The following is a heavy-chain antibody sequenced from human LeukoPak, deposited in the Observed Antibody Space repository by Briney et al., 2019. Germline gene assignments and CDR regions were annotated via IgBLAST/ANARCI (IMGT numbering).Heavy chain of an antibody. CDR3: AKSAYYDILTGYYPFEY. CDR2: ISGSGDRT. V-gene: IGHV3-23*01. CDR1: GFTFDSYA. D-gene: IGHD3-9*01. J-gene: IGHJ4*02. Sequence: PGGSLRLSCVASGFTFDSYAMSWVRQAPGKGLEWVSSISGSGDRTYYTDSVKGRFTISRDNSRNTVYLQMNSLRVEDTAIYYCAKSAYYDILTGYYPFEYWGQGTLVTVSS.